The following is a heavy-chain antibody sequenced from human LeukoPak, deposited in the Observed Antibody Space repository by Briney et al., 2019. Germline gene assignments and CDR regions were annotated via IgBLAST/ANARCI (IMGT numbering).Heavy chain of an antibody. Sequence: AASVKVSCKASGGTFSSYAISWVRQAPGQGLEWMGGIIPIFGTANYAQKFQGRVTITADESTSTAYMELSSLRSEDTAVYYCATPAGGGSYAFDLWGRGTLVTVSS. CDR1: GGTFSSYA. J-gene: IGHJ2*01. CDR3: ATPAGGGSYAFDL. V-gene: IGHV1-69*13. D-gene: IGHD1-26*01. CDR2: IIPIFGTA.